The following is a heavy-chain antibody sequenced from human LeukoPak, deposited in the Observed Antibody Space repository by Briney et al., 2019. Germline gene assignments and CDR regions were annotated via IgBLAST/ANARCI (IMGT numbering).Heavy chain of an antibody. V-gene: IGHV4-34*01. CDR2: INHSGST. Sequence: SETLSLTCAVYGGSFSGYYWSWIRQPPGKGLEWIGEINHSGSTNYNPSLKSRVTISVDTSKNQFSLKLSSVTAADAAVYYCARGDGYNVYWGQGTLVTVSS. J-gene: IGHJ4*02. CDR3: ARGDGYNVY. CDR1: GGSFSGYY. D-gene: IGHD5-24*01.